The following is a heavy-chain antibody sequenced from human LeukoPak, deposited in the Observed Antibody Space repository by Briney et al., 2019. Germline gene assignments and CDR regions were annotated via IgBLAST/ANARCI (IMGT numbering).Heavy chain of an antibody. CDR2: IYYSGST. CDR1: GGSISSNSYY. J-gene: IGHJ4*02. D-gene: IGHD5-18*01. Sequence: SETLSLTCTVSGGSISSNSYYWGWIRQPPGKGLEWIGSIYYSGSTYYNPSLKSRVTISVDTSKNQFSLKLSSVTAADTAVYYCARQHGYSYGLFDYWGQGTLVTVSS. CDR3: ARQHGYSYGLFDY. V-gene: IGHV4-39*01.